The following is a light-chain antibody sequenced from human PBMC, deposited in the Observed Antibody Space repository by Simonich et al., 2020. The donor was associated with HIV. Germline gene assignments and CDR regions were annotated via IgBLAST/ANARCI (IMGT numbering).Light chain of an antibody. J-gene: IGKJ2*02. CDR2: AAS. CDR3: QQYHSYSRT. Sequence: IQLTQSPSFLSASVGDRVTITCRASQDISSYLNWYQQKPVKSPKLLIYAASSLQSGVPSRFSGSGSGTEFTLTINSLQPDDFATYYCQQYHSYSRTFGQGTKLEIK. CDR1: QDISSY. V-gene: IGKV1-9*01.